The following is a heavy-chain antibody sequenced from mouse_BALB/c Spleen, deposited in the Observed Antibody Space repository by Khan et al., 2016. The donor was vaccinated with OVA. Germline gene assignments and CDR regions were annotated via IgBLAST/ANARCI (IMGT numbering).Heavy chain of an antibody. V-gene: IGHV1S135*01. D-gene: IGHD2-2*01. CDR3: TRHGYVAWFTY. Sequence: VQLQQSGPELMKPGASVKISCKASGYSFTRYYIHWVMQSHGKSLEWIGYIDPFSGGTTYNQKFKGKATLSVDKSTSTADIHLSTLTSEDSAVYYCTRHGYVAWFTYWGQGTLVTVSA. J-gene: IGHJ3*01. CDR2: IDPFSGGT. CDR1: GYSFTRYY.